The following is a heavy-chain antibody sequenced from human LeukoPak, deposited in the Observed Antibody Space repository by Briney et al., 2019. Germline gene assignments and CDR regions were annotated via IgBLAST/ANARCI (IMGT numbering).Heavy chain of an antibody. CDR3: ARGRNWFDP. CDR2: IYTSGST. V-gene: IGHV4-39*07. CDR1: GGSISDSTYY. Sequence: SETLSLTCTVSGGSISDSTYYWGWIRQPPGKGLEWIGRIYTSGSTNYNPSLKSRVTMSVDTSKNQFSLKLSSVTAADPAVYYCARGRNWFDPWGQGTLVTVSS. J-gene: IGHJ5*02.